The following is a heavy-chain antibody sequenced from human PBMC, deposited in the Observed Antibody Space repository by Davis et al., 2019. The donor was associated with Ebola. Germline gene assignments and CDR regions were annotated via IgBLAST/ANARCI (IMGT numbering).Heavy chain of an antibody. V-gene: IGHV1-69*02. CDR1: GGTFSSYT. D-gene: IGHD5-24*01. J-gene: IGHJ4*02. CDR3: ASSPTRWLQQSFDY. CDR2: IIPILGIA. Sequence: SVTVSCKASGGTFSSYTISWVRQAPGQGLEWMGRIIPILGIANYAQKFQGRVTITADRSTSTAYMELSSLRSEDTAVYYCASSPTRWLQQSFDYWGQGTLVTVSS.